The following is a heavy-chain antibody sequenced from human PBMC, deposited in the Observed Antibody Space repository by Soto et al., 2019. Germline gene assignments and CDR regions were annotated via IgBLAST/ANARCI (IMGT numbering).Heavy chain of an antibody. V-gene: IGHV3-30-3*01. D-gene: IGHD4-17*01. J-gene: IGHJ3*02. CDR1: GFNFSSYA. CDR2: ISYDGSNK. CDR3: ARDHYGGNAFDI. Sequence: QVQLVESGGGVVQPGRSLRLSCAASGFNFSSYAMHWVRQAPGKGLEWVAVISYDGSNKYYADSVKGRFTISRDNSKNTLYLQMNSLRAEDTAVYYCARDHYGGNAFDIWGQGTMVTVSS.